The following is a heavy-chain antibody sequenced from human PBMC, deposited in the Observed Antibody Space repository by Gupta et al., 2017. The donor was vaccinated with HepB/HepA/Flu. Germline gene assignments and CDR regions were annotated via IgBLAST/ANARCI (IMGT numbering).Heavy chain of an antibody. CDR2: INHSGST. V-gene: IGHV4-34*01. J-gene: IGHJ4*02. CDR1: GGCFSGYY. Sequence: QVQLQQWGGGLSKPSETRSSNCAVEGGCFSGYYWSWIRQPPGKGLEWIGEINHSGSTNYNPSLKSRVTISVDTSKNQFSLKLSSVTAADTAVYYCARAPKAEYSSSSIDYWGQGTLVTVSS. D-gene: IGHD6-6*01. CDR3: ARAPKAEYSSSSIDY.